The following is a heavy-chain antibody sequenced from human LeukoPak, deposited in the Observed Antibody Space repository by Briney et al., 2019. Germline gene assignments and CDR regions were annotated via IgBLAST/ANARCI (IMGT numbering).Heavy chain of an antibody. CDR1: GGSISSGGYY. J-gene: IGHJ4*02. D-gene: IGHD5-18*01. CDR2: IYYSGST. V-gene: IGHV4-31*03. CDR3: ARDRTAMVYYFDY. Sequence: SQTLSLTCTVSGGSISSGGYYWSWIRQHPGKGLEWIGYIYYSGSTYYNPSLKSRVTISVDTSKNQFSLKLSSVTAADTAVYYCARDRTAMVYYFDYWGQGTLVTVSS.